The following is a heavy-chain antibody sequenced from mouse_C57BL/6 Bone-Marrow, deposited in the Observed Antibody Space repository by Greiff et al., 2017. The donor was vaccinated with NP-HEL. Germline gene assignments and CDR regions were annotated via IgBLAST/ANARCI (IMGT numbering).Heavy chain of an antibody. CDR1: GYSFTDYT. D-gene: IGHD2-10*01. CDR2: INPNYGTT. CDR3: ARSHRGFLLDY. V-gene: IGHV1-39*01. J-gene: IGHJ2*01. Sequence: EVQLQQSGPELVKPGASVKISCKASGYSFTDYTMNWVKQSTGKSLEWIGVINPNYGTTSYNQTVKGKATFTVDQSSSTAYLQLSSLTSEDSAVYYCARSHRGFLLDYWGQGTTLTVSS.